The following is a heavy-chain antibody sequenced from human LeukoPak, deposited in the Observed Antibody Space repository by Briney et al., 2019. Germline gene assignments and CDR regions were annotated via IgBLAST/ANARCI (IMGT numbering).Heavy chain of an antibody. D-gene: IGHD3-16*01. J-gene: IGHJ4*02. V-gene: IGHV3-23*01. CDR2: IAGSDGFT. Sequence: GGSLRLSCAASGFSFGRAWMNWVRQAPGKGLEWVSVIAGSDGFTQYADSVKGRFTISRDNSKNTVYLQMNRLRVEDTALYYFGRLIDYWGQGTLVTVSS. CDR3: GRLIDY. CDR1: GFSFGRAW.